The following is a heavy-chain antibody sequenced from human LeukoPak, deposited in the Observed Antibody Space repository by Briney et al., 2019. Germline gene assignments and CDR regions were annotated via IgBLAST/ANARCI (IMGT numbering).Heavy chain of an antibody. CDR2: ISSSGSTI. V-gene: IGHV3-48*03. D-gene: IGHD2-2*01. Sequence: SGGSLRLSCAASGFTFSSYEMNWVRQAPGKGLEWVSYISSSGSTIYYADSVKGRFTISRDNAKNSLYLQMNTLRADDTAVYYCARADCSSTSCYELDYWGQGTLVTVSS. CDR1: GFTFSSYE. J-gene: IGHJ4*02. CDR3: ARADCSSTSCYELDY.